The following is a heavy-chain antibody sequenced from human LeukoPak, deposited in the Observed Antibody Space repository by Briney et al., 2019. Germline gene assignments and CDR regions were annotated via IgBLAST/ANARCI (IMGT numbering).Heavy chain of an antibody. D-gene: IGHD6-13*01. CDR2: IYYSGST. CDR3: ARHKEGSSWPNWFDP. J-gene: IGHJ5*02. CDR1: GGSISSGDYY. V-gene: IGHV4-30-4*08. Sequence: PSQTLSLTCTVSGGSISSGDYYWSWIRQPPGKGLEWIGYIYYSGSTNYNPSLKSRVTISVDTSKNQFSLKLSSVTAADTAVYYCARHKEGSSWPNWFDPWGQGTLVTVSS.